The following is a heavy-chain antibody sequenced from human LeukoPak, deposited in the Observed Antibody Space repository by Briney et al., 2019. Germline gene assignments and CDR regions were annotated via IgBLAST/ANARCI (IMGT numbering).Heavy chain of an antibody. CDR1: GFTFSSYG. D-gene: IGHD3-3*01. CDR2: ISYDGSNK. Sequence: PGGSLRLSCAASGFTFSSYGMHWVRQAPGKGLEWVAVISYDGSNKYYADSVKGRFAISRDNSKNTLYLQMNSLRAEDTAVYYCARDGDRDYFDYWGQGTLVTVSS. J-gene: IGHJ4*02. V-gene: IGHV3-30*03. CDR3: ARDGDRDYFDY.